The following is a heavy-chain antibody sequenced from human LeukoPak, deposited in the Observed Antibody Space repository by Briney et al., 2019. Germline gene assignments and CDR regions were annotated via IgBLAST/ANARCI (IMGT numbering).Heavy chain of an antibody. Sequence: AAVKVSCKASGYTVTCHYLHWVRQAPGQGLEWMGWINPSSGGTNYAQKFQGRVTMTRDTSINTAYMELNSLTSDDTAMYYCAKDAYSGFSSSYNMDSWGQGTLVTVSS. V-gene: IGHV1-2*02. CDR2: INPSSGGT. J-gene: IGHJ4*02. D-gene: IGHD5-18*01. CDR3: AKDAYSGFSSSYNMDS. CDR1: GYTVTCHY.